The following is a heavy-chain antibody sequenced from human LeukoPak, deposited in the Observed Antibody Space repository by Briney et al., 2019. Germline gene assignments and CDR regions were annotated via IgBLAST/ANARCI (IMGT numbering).Heavy chain of an antibody. J-gene: IGHJ4*02. CDR3: ARVKGEQQTSFDY. Sequence: SVKVSCKASGGTFSSYAISWVRQAPGQGLEWMGGIIPIFGAANYAQKFQGRVTITADESTSTAYMELSSLRSEDTAVYYCARVKGEQQTSFDYWGQGTLVTVSS. CDR2: IIPIFGAA. V-gene: IGHV1-69*13. CDR1: GGTFSSYA. D-gene: IGHD6-13*01.